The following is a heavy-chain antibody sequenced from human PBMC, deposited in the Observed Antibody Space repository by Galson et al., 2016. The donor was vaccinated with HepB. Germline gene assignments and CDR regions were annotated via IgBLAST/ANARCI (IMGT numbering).Heavy chain of an antibody. CDR2: ISAHNGDT. V-gene: IGHV1-18*04. J-gene: IGHJ4*02. CDR1: GYTFTTNG. Sequence: SVKVSCKASGYTFTTNGITWVRQAPGQGLEWMGWISAHNGDTNSPQKLQGSVTLTTDTSTRTAYMELRSLRSDDTAVYYCARDRDRSLDYWGQGTLVTVSS. D-gene: IGHD5-24*01. CDR3: ARDRDRSLDY.